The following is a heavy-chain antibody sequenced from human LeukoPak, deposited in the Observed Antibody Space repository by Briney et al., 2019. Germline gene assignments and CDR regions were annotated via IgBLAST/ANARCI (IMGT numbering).Heavy chain of an antibody. CDR1: GFTFSSYR. Sequence: GGSLTHSCPASGFTFSSYRINWVRQAPGKGLEWVSSISSSSSYIYYADSVKGRFTISRDNAKNSLYLQMNSLRAEDTAVYYCARDPFDYWGQGALVTVSS. CDR3: ARDPFDY. CDR2: ISSSSSYI. J-gene: IGHJ4*02. V-gene: IGHV3-21*01.